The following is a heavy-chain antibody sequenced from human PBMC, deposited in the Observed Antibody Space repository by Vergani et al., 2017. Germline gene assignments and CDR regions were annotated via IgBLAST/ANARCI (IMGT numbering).Heavy chain of an antibody. CDR1: GYTFSNYY. J-gene: IGHJ4*02. Sequence: QVQVVQSAAEVKKSGASVKVSCKTSGYTFSNYYMHWVRQAPGQGLEWMGIINPSGGHTNYAQKFQGRVTMTRDTSTSTVYIELSSLRSEDTAIYYCARWDYGILTGYRYWGQGTLVTVSA. D-gene: IGHD3-9*01. CDR3: ARWDYGILTGYRY. CDR2: INPSGGHT. V-gene: IGHV1-46*03.